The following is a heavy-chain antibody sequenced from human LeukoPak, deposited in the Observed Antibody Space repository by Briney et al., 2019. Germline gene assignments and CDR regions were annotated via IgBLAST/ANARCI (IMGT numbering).Heavy chain of an antibody. D-gene: IGHD2-2*01. J-gene: IGHJ5*02. CDR2: ISAYNGNT. CDR3: ARAPLPAAAEGYWFDP. CDR1: GYTFTSYG. V-gene: IGHV1-18*01. Sequence: ASVKVSCKASGYTFTSYGISWVRQAPGQGLEWMGWISAYNGNTNYAQKLQGRVTMTTDTSTSTAYMGLRSLRSDDTAVYYCARAPLPAAAEGYWFDPWGQGTLVTVSS.